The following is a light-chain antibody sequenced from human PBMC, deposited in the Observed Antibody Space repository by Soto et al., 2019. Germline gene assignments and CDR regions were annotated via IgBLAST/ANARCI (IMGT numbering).Light chain of an antibody. CDR1: QSVSNNY. V-gene: IGKV3-20*01. Sequence: ETVLTQSPGTLSLSPGERATLSGRASQSVSNNYLAWYQQKPGQAPRLLIYGASNRATGIPDRFSGSGSGTDFTLTISSLEPEDFAVYYCQQYGSSSWTFGQGTKVDIK. CDR3: QQYGSSSWT. CDR2: GAS. J-gene: IGKJ1*01.